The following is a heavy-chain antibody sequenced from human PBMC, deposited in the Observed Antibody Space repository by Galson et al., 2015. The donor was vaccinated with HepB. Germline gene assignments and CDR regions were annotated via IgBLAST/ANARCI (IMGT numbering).Heavy chain of an antibody. CDR2: ITPSGANT. J-gene: IGHJ4*02. D-gene: IGHD6-19*01. CDR3: AKVFPEKTDGWYRQALYYFDS. Sequence: SLRLSCAASGFTFSYYAMAWVRQAPGKGLAWISAITPSGANTYSAVSTKGRFFIPRDNSQNTLFLQMNSRRTDDTAIYFCAKVFPEKTDGWYRQALYYFDSWGQGTRVTVSS. V-gene: IGHV3-23*01. CDR1: GFTFSYYA.